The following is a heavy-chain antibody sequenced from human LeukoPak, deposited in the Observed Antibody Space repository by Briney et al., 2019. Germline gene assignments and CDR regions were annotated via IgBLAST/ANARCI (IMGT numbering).Heavy chain of an antibody. CDR2: IYSGGST. CDR1: GFTVSSNY. CDR3: ARDGLQDDYDAFDI. V-gene: IGHV3-66*02. D-gene: IGHD5-24*01. Sequence: GGSLRLSCAASGFTVSSNYMSWVRQAPGKGLEWVSVIYSGGSTYYAASVKGRFTISRDNSKNTLYLQMNSLRAEDTAVYYCARDGLQDDYDAFDIWGQGTMVTVSS. J-gene: IGHJ3*02.